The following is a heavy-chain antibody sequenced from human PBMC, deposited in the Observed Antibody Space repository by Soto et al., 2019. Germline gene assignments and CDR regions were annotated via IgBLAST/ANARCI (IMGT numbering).Heavy chain of an antibody. D-gene: IGHD6-13*01. V-gene: IGHV1-69*01. CDR3: ARGANHGSSWYFWFDP. CDR1: GGTFSTYP. CDR2: IIPLFGTT. J-gene: IGHJ5*02. Sequence: QVQLVQSGAEVRMPGSSVKVSCKSSGGTFSTYPINWVRQAPGQGLEWMGGIIPLFGTTNYAQKFKGRVTITADESTITAYMELSSVRAEDAAVYYCARGANHGSSWYFWFDPWGQGTLVTFSS.